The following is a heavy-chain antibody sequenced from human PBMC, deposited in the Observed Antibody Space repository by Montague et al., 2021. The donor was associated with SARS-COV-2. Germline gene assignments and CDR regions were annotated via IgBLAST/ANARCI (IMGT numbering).Heavy chain of an antibody. CDR3: ARVFSLGYSSDWHPYVFNDY. V-gene: IGHV4-4*02. CDR1: GGSIRSSNC. J-gene: IGHJ4*01. Sequence: SETLSLTCGVSGGSIRSSNCWSWVRQSPREGLEWIGEIYHSGSTXNNPALKSRVTISVDKSKNQFSLKLSSVTAADTAVYFCARVFSLGYSSDWHPYVFNDYWRDATLVIVSS. D-gene: IGHD6-19*01. CDR2: IYHSGST.